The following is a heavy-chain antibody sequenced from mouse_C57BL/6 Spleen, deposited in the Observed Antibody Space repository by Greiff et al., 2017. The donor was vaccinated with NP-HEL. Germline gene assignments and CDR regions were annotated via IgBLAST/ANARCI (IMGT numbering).Heavy chain of an antibody. Sequence: DVKLVESGGGLVKPGGSLKLSCAASGFTFSSYTMSWVRQTPEKRLEWVATISGGGGNTYYPDSVKGRFTISRDNAKNTLYLQMSSLRAEDTSLYYCARQTEGFAYWGQGTLVTVSA. J-gene: IGHJ3*01. V-gene: IGHV5-9*01. CDR3: ARQTEGFAY. CDR1: GFTFSSYT. CDR2: ISGGGGNT.